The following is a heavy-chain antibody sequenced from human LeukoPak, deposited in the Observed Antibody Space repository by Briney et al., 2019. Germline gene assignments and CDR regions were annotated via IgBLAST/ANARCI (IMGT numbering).Heavy chain of an antibody. CDR3: AKDRYSSDWTFDY. V-gene: IGHV3-7*01. Sequence: GGSLRLSCAASGFTFSNYWMTWVRQAPGKGLEWVANIKKDGSEKYYVDSVKGRFTISRDNAKNSLYLQMNSLRAEDTAVYYCAKDRYSSDWTFDYWGQGTLVTVSA. J-gene: IGHJ4*02. CDR2: IKKDGSEK. D-gene: IGHD6-19*01. CDR1: GFTFSNYW.